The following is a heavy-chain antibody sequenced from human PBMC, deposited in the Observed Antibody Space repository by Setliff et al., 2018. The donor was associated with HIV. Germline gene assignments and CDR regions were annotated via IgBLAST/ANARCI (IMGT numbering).Heavy chain of an antibody. V-gene: IGHV1-18*01. CDR2: IDSNNGNR. CDR3: ASGREAVAGALHFDY. CDR1: GYSLSTYA. J-gene: IGHJ4*02. Sequence: ASVKVSCKASGYSLSTYAISWVRQAPGQGLEWMGWIDSNNGNRNFAQKFRGRVTMTTDISTNTAYMEVRSLSFDDTAVYYCASGREAVAGALHFDYWGQGTLVTVSS. D-gene: IGHD6-19*01.